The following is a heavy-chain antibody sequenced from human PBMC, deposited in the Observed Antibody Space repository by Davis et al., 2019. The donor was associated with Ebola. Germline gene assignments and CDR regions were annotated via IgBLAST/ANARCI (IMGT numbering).Heavy chain of an antibody. V-gene: IGHV3-30*02. CDR3: AKDPDYSNYISGMDV. D-gene: IGHD4-11*01. CDR2: IRYDGSNK. J-gene: IGHJ6*02. CDR1: GFTFSSYG. Sequence: GGSLRLSCAASGFTFSSYGMHWVRQAPGKGLEWVAFIRYDGSNKYYADSVKGRFTISRDNSKNTLYLQMNSLRAEDTAVYHCAKDPDYSNYISGMDVWGQGTTVTVSS.